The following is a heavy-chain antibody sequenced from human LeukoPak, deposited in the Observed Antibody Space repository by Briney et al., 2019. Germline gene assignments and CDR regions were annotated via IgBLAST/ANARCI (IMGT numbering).Heavy chain of an antibody. CDR1: GGTFSSYA. D-gene: IGHD6-13*01. CDR2: IIPILGIA. J-gene: IGHJ5*02. CDR3: ARGIAVSEGGWQQLGYNWFDP. V-gene: IGHV1-69*04. Sequence: SVKVSCKASGGTFSSYAISWVRQAPGQGLEWMGRIIPILGIANYAQKFQGRVTITADKSTSTAYMELSSLRSEDTAVYYCARGIAVSEGGWQQLGYNWFDPWGQGTLVTVSS.